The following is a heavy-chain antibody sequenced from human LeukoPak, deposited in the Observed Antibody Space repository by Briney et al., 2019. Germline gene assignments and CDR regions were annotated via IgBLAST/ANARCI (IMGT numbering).Heavy chain of an antibody. D-gene: IGHD3-10*01. CDR2: MFTGGNT. V-gene: IGHV3-53*01. CDR3: VGDNYGLGSLDY. Sequence: GGSLRLSCAASGFTVSSDYMSWVRQAPGKGLEWVSVMFTGGNTYYADSVKGRFTISRDTSKNTLSLQMNSLRAEDTAVYYCVGDNYGLGSLDYWGQGTVVTVSS. J-gene: IGHJ4*02. CDR1: GFTVSSDY.